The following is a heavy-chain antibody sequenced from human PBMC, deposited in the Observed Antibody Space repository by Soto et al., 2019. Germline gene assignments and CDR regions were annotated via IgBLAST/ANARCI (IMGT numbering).Heavy chain of an antibody. Sequence: ASVKVSCKASGYTFTGYYMHWVRQAPGQGLEWMGWINPNSGGTNYAQKFQGWVTMTRDTSISTAYMELSRLRSDDTAVYYCARTTDPTVTIGPNRYGMDVWGRGSTVTVSS. V-gene: IGHV1-2*04. CDR3: ARTTDPTVTIGPNRYGMDV. CDR2: INPNSGGT. J-gene: IGHJ6*02. CDR1: GYTFTGYY. D-gene: IGHD4-4*01.